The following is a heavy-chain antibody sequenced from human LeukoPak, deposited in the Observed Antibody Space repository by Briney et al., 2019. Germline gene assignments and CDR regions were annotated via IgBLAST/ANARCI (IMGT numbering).Heavy chain of an antibody. J-gene: IGHJ5*02. Sequence: PSETLSLTCTVSGGSISSYYWSWIRQPPGKGLEWIGYIHYTGSTNYNPSLKSRVTISVETSKNQFSLKLKSVTAADTAVYYRARGGYYGSGNDFRFDPWGQGTLVTVSS. V-gene: IGHV4-59*01. D-gene: IGHD3-10*01. CDR2: IHYTGST. CDR3: ARGGYYGSGNDFRFDP. CDR1: GGSISSYY.